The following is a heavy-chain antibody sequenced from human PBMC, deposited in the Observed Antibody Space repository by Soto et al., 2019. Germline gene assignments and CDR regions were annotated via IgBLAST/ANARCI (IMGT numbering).Heavy chain of an antibody. J-gene: IGHJ6*02. Sequence: EVQLVQSGAEVKKPGESLRISCKGSGYSFTSYWISWVRQMPGKGLEWMGRIDPSDSYTNYSPSFQGHVTISADKSISPAYLQWSSLKASDTAMYYCAANIPIVVVPAANYYYGMDVWGQGTTVTVSS. CDR3: AANIPIVVVPAANYYYGMDV. V-gene: IGHV5-10-1*03. CDR1: GYSFTSYW. D-gene: IGHD2-2*01. CDR2: IDPSDSYT.